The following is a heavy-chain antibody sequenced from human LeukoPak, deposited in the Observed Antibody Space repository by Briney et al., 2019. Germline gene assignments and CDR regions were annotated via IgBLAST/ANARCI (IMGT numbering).Heavy chain of an antibody. D-gene: IGHD1-26*01. CDR1: GFTFEDFS. Sequence: AGGSLRLSCAASGFTFEDFSMHWVRQVPGKGLEWISLIDWDGGITYYADSVKGRFTVSRDNSKSSLYLHLNSLTPEDTAFYYCAKDSFVATTSYLDSWGQGTLVTVSS. J-gene: IGHJ4*02. CDR3: AKDSFVATTSYLDS. V-gene: IGHV3-43*01. CDR2: IDWDGGIT.